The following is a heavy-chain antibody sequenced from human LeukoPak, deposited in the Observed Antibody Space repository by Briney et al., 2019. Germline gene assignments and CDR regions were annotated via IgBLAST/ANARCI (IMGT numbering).Heavy chain of an antibody. CDR1: GGSFSGYY. CDR3: ARRRVHARVAFDI. CDR2: INHSGST. V-gene: IGHV4-34*01. J-gene: IGHJ3*02. D-gene: IGHD1-1*01. Sequence: ETLSVTCAVYGGSFSGYYWSWIRQPPGKGLEWIGEINHSGSTNYNPSLKSRVTISVDTSKNQFSLKLGSVTAADTAVYYCARRRVHARVAFDIWGQGTMVPDSS.